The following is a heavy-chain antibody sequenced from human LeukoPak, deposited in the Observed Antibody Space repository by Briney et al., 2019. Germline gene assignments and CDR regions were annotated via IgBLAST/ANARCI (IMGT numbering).Heavy chain of an antibody. Sequence: GGSLRLSCAASGFTFSSYAMSWVRQAPGKGLERVSAISGSGGSTYYADSVKGRFTISRDNSRDTLYLQMNSLRAEDTAVYYCAKGYYDYVWGSYYFDYWGQGTLVTVSS. D-gene: IGHD3-16*01. CDR3: AKGYYDYVWGSYYFDY. CDR1: GFTFSSYA. V-gene: IGHV3-23*01. J-gene: IGHJ4*02. CDR2: ISGSGGST.